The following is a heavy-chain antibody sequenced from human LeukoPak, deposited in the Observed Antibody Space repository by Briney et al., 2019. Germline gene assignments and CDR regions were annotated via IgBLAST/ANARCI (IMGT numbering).Heavy chain of an antibody. CDR2: MNPNSGNT. D-gene: IGHD2-2*01. Sequence: ASVKVSCKASGYTFTSYDINWVRQATGQGLEWMGWMNPNSGNTGYAQKFQGRVTMTRNTSISTAYMELSSLRSEDTAVYYCAREIGYCSSTSCLYYYYYYYGMDVRGQGPTVTVSS. J-gene: IGHJ6*02. CDR3: AREIGYCSSTSCLYYYYYYYGMDV. CDR1: GYTFTSYD. V-gene: IGHV1-8*01.